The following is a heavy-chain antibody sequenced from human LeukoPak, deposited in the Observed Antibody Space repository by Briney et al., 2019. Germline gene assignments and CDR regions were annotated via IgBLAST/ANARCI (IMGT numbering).Heavy chain of an antibody. CDR3: ARKLGHGTNWFDP. J-gene: IGHJ5*02. Sequence: GGSLRLSCAASGFTFSSYEMNWVRQAPGKGLEWVSYIDSSGSTIHYADSVKGRFTISRDNAKNSLYLQMNSLRAEDTAVYYCARKLGHGTNWFDPWGQGTLVTVSS. V-gene: IGHV3-48*03. CDR1: GFTFSSYE. D-gene: IGHD3-16*01. CDR2: IDSSGSTI.